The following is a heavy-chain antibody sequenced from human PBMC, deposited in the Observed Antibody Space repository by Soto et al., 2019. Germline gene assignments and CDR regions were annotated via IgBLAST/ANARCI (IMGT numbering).Heavy chain of an antibody. D-gene: IGHD3-10*01. V-gene: IGHV4-30-2*01. CDR2: IYHSGST. CDR1: GGSIMIVGYS. CDR3: ARRSYGSGSRDAFAI. J-gene: IGHJ3*02. Sequence: TLSLTCAVSGGSIMIVGYSWSWIRHRPGKGLEWIGYIYHSGSTYYNPSLKSRVTISVDRSKNQFSLKLSSVTAADTAVYYCARRSYGSGSRDAFAIWGHGTMVPVSS.